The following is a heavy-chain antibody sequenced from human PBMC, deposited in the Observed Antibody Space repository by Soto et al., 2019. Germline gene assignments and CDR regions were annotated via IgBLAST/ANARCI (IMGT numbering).Heavy chain of an antibody. V-gene: IGHV3-21*01. CDR3: ARDPPYSSSWSYFDY. CDR1: GFTFSDYS. Sequence: EVQVVESGGGLVKPGGSLRVSCAASGFTFSDYSMNWVRQAPGKGLEWLSSITSTGSYIYYADSVKGRFTISRDNAGSSLFLQMNSLRAEDTAMYYCARDPPYSSSWSYFDYWGQGTLVTVSS. D-gene: IGHD6-13*01. CDR2: ITSTGSYI. J-gene: IGHJ4*02.